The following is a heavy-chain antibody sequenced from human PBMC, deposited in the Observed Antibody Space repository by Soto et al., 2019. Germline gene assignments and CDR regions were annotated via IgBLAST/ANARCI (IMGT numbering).Heavy chain of an antibody. CDR1: GFTFSSYA. D-gene: IGHD6-6*01. Sequence: PGGALRLSCAASGFTFSSYAMSWGRQAPGKGLEGVSAISGSGGSTYYADSVKGRFTISRANSKNTLYLQMNSLRAEDTAVCYCAKDMYSSSVFDYWAQGTLVTVSS. J-gene: IGHJ4*02. CDR2: ISGSGGST. V-gene: IGHV3-23*01. CDR3: AKDMYSSSVFDY.